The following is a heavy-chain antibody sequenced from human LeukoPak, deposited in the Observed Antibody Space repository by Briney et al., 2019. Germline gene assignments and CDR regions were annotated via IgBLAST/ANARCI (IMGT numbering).Heavy chain of an antibody. J-gene: IGHJ4*02. CDR1: GFSLSTSGVD. Sequence: SCPTLVKPTQTLTLTCTFSGFSLSTSGVDMAWIRQPPGKTLEWLALIYWNDDKRYSPSLKSRLTINKDTSKNQVVLTMTNMDPVDTATYYCAHRPIVGAVFDYWGQGTLVTVSS. D-gene: IGHD1-26*01. V-gene: IGHV2-5*01. CDR2: IYWNDDK. CDR3: AHRPIVGAVFDY.